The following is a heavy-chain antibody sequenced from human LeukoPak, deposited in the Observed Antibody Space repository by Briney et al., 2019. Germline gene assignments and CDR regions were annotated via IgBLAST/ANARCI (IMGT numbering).Heavy chain of an antibody. CDR3: ARQQVGFYNGYSPFDY. V-gene: IGHV4-59*08. CDR1: GDSINTKY. Sequence: PSETLSLTCTVSGDSINTKYWSWIRQPPGKGLEWIGYVHSSGSTDYNPSLKSRVLISVDTSRNQFSLKVTSVTATDTAMYFCARQQVGFYNGYSPFDYWGPGTPATVSS. J-gene: IGHJ4*02. CDR2: VHSSGST. D-gene: IGHD5-18*01.